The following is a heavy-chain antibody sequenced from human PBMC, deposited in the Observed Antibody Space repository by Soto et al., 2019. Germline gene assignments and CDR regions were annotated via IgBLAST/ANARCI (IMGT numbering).Heavy chain of an antibody. CDR2: INAYNGNT. J-gene: IGHJ6*02. CDR1: GYSFTRYG. CDR3: AMVDVYVTPSPQDV. D-gene: IGHD3-16*01. V-gene: IGHV1-18*01. Sequence: QVQLVQSGAEVKNPGASVKVSCKASGYSFTRYGIGWARQAPGQGLEGMGWINAYNGNTNYAQNLQGRLTLTTDTSTTTAYMELRSLRSNATAIYYCAMVDVYVTPSPQDVWGQGTTVTVSS.